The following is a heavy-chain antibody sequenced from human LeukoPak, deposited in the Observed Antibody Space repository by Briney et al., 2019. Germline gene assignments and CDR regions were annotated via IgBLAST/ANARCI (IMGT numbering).Heavy chain of an antibody. Sequence: PGGSLRLSCAASGFTFINSAMSWVRQAPGKGLECVAAISGMGGATYYADSVEGRFTVSRDDAKKSLFLQMDSLRADDTAIYYCARDKSYSVVAGTSPLYWGQGTLVTVSS. CDR2: ISGMGGAT. J-gene: IGHJ4*02. CDR1: GFTFINSA. D-gene: IGHD6-19*01. V-gene: IGHV3-23*01. CDR3: ARDKSYSVVAGTSPLY.